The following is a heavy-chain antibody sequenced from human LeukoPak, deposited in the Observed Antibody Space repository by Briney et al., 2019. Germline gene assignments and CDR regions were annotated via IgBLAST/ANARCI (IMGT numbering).Heavy chain of an antibody. J-gene: IGHJ4*02. Sequence: PGGSLRLPCAASGFTFSSYSMNWVRQAPGKGLEWVSSISSSSSYIYYADSVKGRFTISRDNAKNSLYLQMNSLRAEDTAVYYCARDPEGYYGSGSYSDYWGQGTLVTVSS. CDR2: ISSSSSYI. D-gene: IGHD3-10*01. V-gene: IGHV3-21*01. CDR1: GFTFSSYS. CDR3: ARDPEGYYGSGSYSDY.